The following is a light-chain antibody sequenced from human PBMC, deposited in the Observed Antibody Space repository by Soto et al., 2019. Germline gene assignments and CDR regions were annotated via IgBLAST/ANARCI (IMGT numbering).Light chain of an antibody. CDR2: GAS. CDR1: QVIGSRY. V-gene: IGKV3D-15*01. J-gene: IGKJ5*01. Sequence: EIVMTQSPGTLSLSPGERATISCRASQVIGSRYSAWYHQKSGQAPRRLIFGASTWGTGVPPRFTGSGSGTEFTLTISSLQSEDFAIYYCQQYKSWPITFGQGTRLEI. CDR3: QQYKSWPIT.